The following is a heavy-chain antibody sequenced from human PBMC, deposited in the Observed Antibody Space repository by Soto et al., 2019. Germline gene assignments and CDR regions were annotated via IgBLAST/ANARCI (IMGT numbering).Heavy chain of an antibody. D-gene: IGHD6-13*01. Sequence: NPSETLSLTCAVSDYSISSGYYWGWIRQPPGKGLEWIGSIYHSGSTYYNPSLKSRVTISVDTSKNQFSLKLSSVTAADTAVYYCARESRGSRRPDQIDYWGQGTLVTVSS. CDR2: IYHSGST. J-gene: IGHJ4*02. V-gene: IGHV4-38-2*02. CDR3: ARESRGSRRPDQIDY. CDR1: DYSISSGYY.